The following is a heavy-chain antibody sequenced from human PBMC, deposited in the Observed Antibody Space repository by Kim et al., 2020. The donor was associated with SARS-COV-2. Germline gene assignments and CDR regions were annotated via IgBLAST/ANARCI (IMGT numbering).Heavy chain of an antibody. Sequence: YYADSGKGRFTISRDNSKNTLYLQMNSLRAEDTAVYYCAKGGLAVAGTDWGQGTLVTVSS. J-gene: IGHJ4*02. V-gene: IGHV3-33*06. D-gene: IGHD6-19*01. CDR3: AKGGLAVAGTD.